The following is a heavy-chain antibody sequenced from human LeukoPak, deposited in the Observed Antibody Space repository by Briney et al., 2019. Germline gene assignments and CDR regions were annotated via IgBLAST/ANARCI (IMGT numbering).Heavy chain of an antibody. CDR2: VSWNSGSI. V-gene: IGHV3-9*01. J-gene: IGHJ4*02. CDR1: GFTFDDYA. CDR3: AKGNYYDLPYYFDY. Sequence: GRSLRLSCAASGFTFDDYAMHWVRQAPGKGLEWVSGVSWNSGSIGYADSVKGRFTISRDNAKNFLYLQTNSLRAEDTALYYCAKGNYYDLPYYFDYWGQGTLVTVSS. D-gene: IGHD3-22*01.